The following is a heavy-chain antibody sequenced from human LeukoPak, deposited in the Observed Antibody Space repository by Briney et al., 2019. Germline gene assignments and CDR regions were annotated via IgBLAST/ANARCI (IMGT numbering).Heavy chain of an antibody. Sequence: ASVKVSCKASGYTFTDYYIHWVRQAPGQGLEWMGWINPNSGGTDFAQKFQGRVTMIRDTSISTAYMVVSRLTYDDTAIYYCAGRDKGIAVAVTFDYWGQGTLVTVSS. CDR1: GYTFTDYY. CDR2: INPNSGGT. J-gene: IGHJ4*02. CDR3: AGRDKGIAVAVTFDY. V-gene: IGHV1-2*02. D-gene: IGHD6-19*01.